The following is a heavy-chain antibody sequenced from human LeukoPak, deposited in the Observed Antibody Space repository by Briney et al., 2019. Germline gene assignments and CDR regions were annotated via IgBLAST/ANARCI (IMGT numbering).Heavy chain of an antibody. CDR2: IYYSGST. CDR1: GGXISSGGYY. D-gene: IGHD5-24*01. CDR3: ARGGVGDGYNTGLG. J-gene: IGHJ4*02. V-gene: IGHV4-31*03. Sequence: SETLSLTCTVSGGXISSGGYYWSWIRQHPGKGLEWIGYIYYSGSTYYNPSLKSRVTISVDTSKNQFSLKLSSVTAADTAVYYCARGGVGDGYNTGLGWGQGTLVTVSS.